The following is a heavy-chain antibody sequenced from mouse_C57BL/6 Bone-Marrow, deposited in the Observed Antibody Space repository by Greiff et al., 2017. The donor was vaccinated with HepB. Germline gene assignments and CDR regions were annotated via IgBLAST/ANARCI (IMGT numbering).Heavy chain of an antibody. V-gene: IGHV1-81*01. D-gene: IGHD6-1*01. CDR2: IYPRSGNT. CDR3: ARCQDAFYWCFDF. Sequence: VQLQQSGAELARPGASVKLSCKASGYTFTSYGISWVKQRTGQGLEWIGEIYPRSGNTYYNEKFKGKATLPADKSSSTAYMELRSLTSEDAAVYSCARCQDAFYWCFDFWGKGTTVTVSA. J-gene: IGHJ1*03. CDR1: GYTFTSYG.